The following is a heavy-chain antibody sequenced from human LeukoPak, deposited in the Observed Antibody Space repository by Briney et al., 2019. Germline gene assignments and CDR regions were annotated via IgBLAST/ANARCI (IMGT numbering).Heavy chain of an antibody. CDR1: GGSISSGGYY. CDR2: IYHSGST. V-gene: IGHV4-30-2*01. J-gene: IGHJ5*02. D-gene: IGHD6-25*01. Sequence: PSQTLSLTCTVSGGSISSGGYYWSWIRQPPGKGLEWIGYIYHSGSTYYNPSLKSRVTISVDTSKNQFSLKLSSVTAADTAVYYCARDDRSGYGADWFDPWGRGTLVTVSS. CDR3: ARDDRSGYGADWFDP.